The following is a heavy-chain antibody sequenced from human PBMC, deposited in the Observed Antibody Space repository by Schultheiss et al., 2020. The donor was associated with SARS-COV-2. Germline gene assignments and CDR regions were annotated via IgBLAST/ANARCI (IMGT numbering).Heavy chain of an antibody. Sequence: GGSLRLSCAASGFTFSDYYMSWIRQAPGKGLEWVSAISGSGGSTYYADSVKGRFTISRDNSKNTLYLQMNSLRDEDTAVYYCAKDYYDSSGSPYYYGMDVWGQGTTVTVSS. CDR1: GFTFSDYY. CDR3: AKDYYDSSGSPYYYGMDV. D-gene: IGHD3-22*01. J-gene: IGHJ6*02. CDR2: ISGSGGST. V-gene: IGHV3-23*01.